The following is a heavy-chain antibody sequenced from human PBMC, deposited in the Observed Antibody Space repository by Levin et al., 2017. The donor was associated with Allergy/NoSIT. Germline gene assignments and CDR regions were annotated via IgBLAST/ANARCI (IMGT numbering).Heavy chain of an antibody. CDR2: IYYSGST. V-gene: IGHV4-39*01. Sequence: SCTVSGGSISSTNYYWGWIRQPPGKGLEWIGSIYYSGSTYYNPSLKSRVTMFVDTSKNQCSLKLSSGTAADTAVYYCARLPRAAGRGWFDPWGQGTLVTVSS. CDR3: ARLPRAAGRGWFDP. D-gene: IGHD6-13*01. CDR1: GGSISSTNYY. J-gene: IGHJ5*02.